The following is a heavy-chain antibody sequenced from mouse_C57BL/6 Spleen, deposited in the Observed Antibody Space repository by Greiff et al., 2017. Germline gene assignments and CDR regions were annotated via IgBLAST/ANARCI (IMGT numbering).Heavy chain of an antibody. V-gene: IGHV1-9*01. CDR2: ILPGSGST. Sequence: QVQLQQSGAELMKPGASVKLSCKATGYTFNGYWIEWVKQRPGHGLEWIGEILPGSGSTNYNEKFKGKATFTADTSSNTAYMQLSSLTTEDSAIYYCARQCPRYYGSSYYFDYWGQGTTLTVSS. J-gene: IGHJ2*01. CDR3: ARQCPRYYGSSYYFDY. CDR1: GYTFNGYW. D-gene: IGHD1-1*01.